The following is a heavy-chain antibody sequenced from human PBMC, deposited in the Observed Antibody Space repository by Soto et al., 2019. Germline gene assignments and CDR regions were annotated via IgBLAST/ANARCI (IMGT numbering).Heavy chain of an antibody. V-gene: IGHV3-64D*06. CDR3: VKGLLRYFDWLQSSTYYYGMDV. Sequence: GGSLRLSCSASGFTFSSYAMHWVRQAPGKGLEYVSAISSNRGSTYYADSVKGRFTISRDNSKNTLYLQMSSLRAEDTAVYYCVKGLLRYFDWLQSSTYYYGMDVWGQGTTVTVSS. J-gene: IGHJ6*02. D-gene: IGHD3-9*01. CDR1: GFTFSSYA. CDR2: ISSNRGST.